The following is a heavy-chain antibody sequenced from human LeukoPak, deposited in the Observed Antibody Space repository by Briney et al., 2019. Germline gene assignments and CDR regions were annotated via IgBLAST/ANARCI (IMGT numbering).Heavy chain of an antibody. D-gene: IGHD6-19*01. CDR3: ARFLPASSGP. CDR1: GGSISSYY. V-gene: IGHV4-59*01. J-gene: IGHJ5*02. Sequence: SETLSLTCTVPGGSISSYYWSWIRQPPGKGLEWIGYIYYSGSTNYNPSLKSRVTISVDTSKNQFSLKLSSVTAADTAVYYCARFLPASSGPWGQGTLVTVSS. CDR2: IYYSGST.